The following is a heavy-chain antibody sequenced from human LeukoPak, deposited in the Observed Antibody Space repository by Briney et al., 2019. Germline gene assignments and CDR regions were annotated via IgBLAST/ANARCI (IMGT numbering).Heavy chain of an antibody. Sequence: PSETLSLTCTVSGGSISSYYWNWIRQPPGKGLEWIGSIYYSGSTNYNPSLKSRVTISVDTSKNQFSLKLSSVTAADTAVYYCARVGSWSFDYWGQGTLVTVSS. CDR2: IYYSGST. D-gene: IGHD6-13*01. J-gene: IGHJ4*02. V-gene: IGHV4-59*08. CDR1: GGSISSYY. CDR3: ARVGSWSFDY.